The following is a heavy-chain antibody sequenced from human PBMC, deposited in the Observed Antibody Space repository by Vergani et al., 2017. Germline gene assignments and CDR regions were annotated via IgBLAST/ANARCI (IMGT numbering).Heavy chain of an antibody. CDR3: AREGPYGDYADY. V-gene: IGHV3-74*01. J-gene: IGHJ4*02. Sequence: EVQLVESGGGLVQPGGSLRLSCAASGFTFSSYWMHWVRQAPGKGLVWVSRINSDGSSTSYADSVKGRFTISRDNAKNTLYLHMNSLRAEDTAVYYCAREGPYGDYADYWGQGTLVTVSS. CDR1: GFTFSSYW. CDR2: INSDGSST. D-gene: IGHD3-10*01.